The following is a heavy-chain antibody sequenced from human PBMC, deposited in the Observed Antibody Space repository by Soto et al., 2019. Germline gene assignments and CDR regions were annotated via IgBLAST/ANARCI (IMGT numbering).Heavy chain of an antibody. CDR1: GFTFSSYA. D-gene: IGHD2-2*02. CDR2: ISYDGSNK. CDR3: AREVCISTSCYTDQYYFDY. J-gene: IGHJ4*02. Sequence: GGSLRLSCAASGFTFSSYAMHWVRQAPGKGLEWVAVISYDGSNKYYADSVKGRFTISRDNSKNTLYLQMNSLRAEDTAVYYCAREVCISTSCYTDQYYFDYWGQGTLVTAPQ. V-gene: IGHV3-30-3*01.